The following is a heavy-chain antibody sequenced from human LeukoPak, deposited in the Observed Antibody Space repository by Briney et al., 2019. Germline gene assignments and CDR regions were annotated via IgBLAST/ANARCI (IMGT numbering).Heavy chain of an antibody. CDR2: INPSGGST. V-gene: IGHV1-46*01. CDR1: GYTFTDYY. D-gene: IGHD2-2*01. CDR3: TRDRVVPNAGPRLYNWFDP. J-gene: IGHJ5*02. Sequence: ASVKVSCKPSGYTFTDYYMHWVRQAPGQGLEWMGIINPSGGSTSYAQKFQGRVPMTRDTSASTVYMEPNSLRSEDTAVYYCTRDRVVPNAGPRLYNWFDPWCQVTLVTVPS.